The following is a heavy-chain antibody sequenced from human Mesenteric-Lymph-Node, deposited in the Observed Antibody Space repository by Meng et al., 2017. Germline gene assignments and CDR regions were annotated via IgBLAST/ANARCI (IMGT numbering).Heavy chain of an antibody. Sequence: GGSLRLSCAASGFTFSDYYMSWIRQAPGKGLEWVAVISYDGSNKYYADSVKGRFTISRDNSKNTLYLQMNSLRAEDTAVYYCARVRPQLYSSSSFALDYWGQGTLVTVSS. V-gene: IGHV3-30*01. CDR3: ARVRPQLYSSSSFALDY. CDR1: GFTFSDYY. CDR2: ISYDGSNK. J-gene: IGHJ4*02. D-gene: IGHD6-6*01.